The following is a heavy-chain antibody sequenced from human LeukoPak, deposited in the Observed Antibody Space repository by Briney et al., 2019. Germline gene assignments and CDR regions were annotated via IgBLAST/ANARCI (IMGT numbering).Heavy chain of an antibody. J-gene: IGHJ4*02. Sequence: GGSLRLSCAASGFTFSSYAMSWVRQAPGKGLEWVSTISSSGGSTYYADSVKGRFTISRDNSKNTLDLQMNGLRVEDTAVYYCSKGGSSWSRWDYWGQGTLVTVSS. CDR2: ISSSGGST. CDR1: GFTFSSYA. V-gene: IGHV3-23*01. CDR3: SKGGSSWSRWDY. D-gene: IGHD6-13*01.